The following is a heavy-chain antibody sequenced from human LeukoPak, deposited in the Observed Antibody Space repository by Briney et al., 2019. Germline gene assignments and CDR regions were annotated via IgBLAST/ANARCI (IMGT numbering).Heavy chain of an antibody. Sequence: GGSLRLSCAASGFTFSSYAMSWVRQAPGEGLEWVSAISGSGGSTYYADSVKGRFTISRDNSKNTLYLQMNSLRAEDTAVYYCAKDRFPTTVTTVLDYWGQGTLVTVSS. D-gene: IGHD4-17*01. CDR1: GFTFSSYA. CDR2: ISGSGGST. J-gene: IGHJ4*02. V-gene: IGHV3-23*01. CDR3: AKDRFPTTVTTVLDY.